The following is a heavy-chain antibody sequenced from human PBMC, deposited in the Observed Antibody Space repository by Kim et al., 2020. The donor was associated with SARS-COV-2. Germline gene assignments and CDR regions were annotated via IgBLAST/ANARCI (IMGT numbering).Heavy chain of an antibody. CDR2: NKDGTNT. J-gene: IGHJ4*02. V-gene: IGHV3-74*01. CDR3: TTAFEY. Sequence: NKDGTNTYHADSVRGRFTISRDNPKNMVYLQMNSLGVEDTALYYCTTAFEYWGQGTLVTVSS.